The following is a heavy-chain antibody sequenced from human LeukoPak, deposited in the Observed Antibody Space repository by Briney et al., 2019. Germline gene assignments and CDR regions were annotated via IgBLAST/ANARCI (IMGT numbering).Heavy chain of an antibody. CDR3: ARDGYSNGWSEGLYYDNSGYHY. V-gene: IGHV1-2*02. Sequence: VASVKVSCKASGYTFTGYYMHWVRQAPGQGLEWMGWINPNSGGTNYAQKFQGRVTMTRDTSISTAYMELSRLRSDDTAVYYCARDGYSNGWSEGLYYDNSGYHYWGQGTLVTVSS. CDR1: GYTFTGYY. J-gene: IGHJ4*02. CDR2: INPNSGGT. D-gene: IGHD3-22*01.